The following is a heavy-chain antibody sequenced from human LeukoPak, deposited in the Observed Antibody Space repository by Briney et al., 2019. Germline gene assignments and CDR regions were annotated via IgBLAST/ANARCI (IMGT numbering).Heavy chain of an antibody. CDR3: AREARRIQLWFDY. D-gene: IGHD5-18*01. V-gene: IGHV1-69*04. Sequence: SVKVSCKASGGTFISYAISWVRQAPGQGLEWMGRIIPILGIANYAQKFQGRVTITADKSTSTAYMELSSLRSEDTAVYYCAREARRIQLWFDYWGQGTLVTVSS. J-gene: IGHJ4*02. CDR2: IIPILGIA. CDR1: GGTFISYA.